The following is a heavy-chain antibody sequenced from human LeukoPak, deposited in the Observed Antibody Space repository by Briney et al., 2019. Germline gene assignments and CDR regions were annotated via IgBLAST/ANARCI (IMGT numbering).Heavy chain of an antibody. CDR3: ARGMGAPRPQFSPAY. J-gene: IGHJ4*02. V-gene: IGHV4-39*01. CDR2: IYYSGST. D-gene: IGHD5-24*01. CDR1: GGSISSSNYY. Sequence: SETLSLTCTVSGGSISSSNYYWGWIRQPPGKGLEWIGSIYYSGSTYYNPSLKSRVTISVDTSKNQFSLKLSSVTAADTAVYYCARGMGAPRPQFSPAYWGQGTLVTVSS.